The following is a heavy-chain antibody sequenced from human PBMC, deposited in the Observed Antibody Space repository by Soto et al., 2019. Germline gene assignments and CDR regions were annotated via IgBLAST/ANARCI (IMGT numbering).Heavy chain of an antibody. D-gene: IGHD3-9*01. CDR1: GGSISSYY. V-gene: IGHV4-59*08. CDR2: IYYSGST. Sequence: SETLSLTCTVSGGSISSYYWSWIRQPPGKGLEWIGYIYYSGSTNYNPSLKSRVTISVDTSKNQFSLKLSSVTAADTAVYYCARLPLYDILTGPLFDYWGQGTLVTVSS. J-gene: IGHJ4*02. CDR3: ARLPLYDILTGPLFDY.